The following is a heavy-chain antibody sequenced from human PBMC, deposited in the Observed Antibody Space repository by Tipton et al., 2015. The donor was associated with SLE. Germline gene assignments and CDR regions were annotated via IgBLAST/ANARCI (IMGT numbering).Heavy chain of an antibody. CDR1: GDSLRNHY. CDR3: AREEEDCSGGNCWDYFDS. V-gene: IGHV4-59*11. D-gene: IGHD2-15*01. J-gene: IGHJ4*02. Sequence: TLSLTCTVSGDSLRNHYWTWIRQPPGKGLEWIGYVSHSGTTSYNPSLKSRVTISIDMSKNQFSLKLKSMTTADTAVYYCAREEEDCSGGNCWDYFDSWGQGTLVTVSS. CDR2: VSHSGTT.